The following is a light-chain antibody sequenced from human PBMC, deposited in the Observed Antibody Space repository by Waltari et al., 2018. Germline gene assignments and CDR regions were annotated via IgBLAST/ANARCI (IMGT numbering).Light chain of an antibody. CDR2: DVT. J-gene: IGLJ3*02. V-gene: IGLV2-14*03. Sequence: RTHPPPGPGPPARSFPCPGPGLAVSVGASAFHPGYQHHPGKAPQVIISDVTNRPSGISDRFSASKSANTASLTISGLQPEDEGDYYCTSQTVDGVVLFGGGTQVTVL. CDR3: TSQTVDGVVL. CDR1: AVSVGASA.